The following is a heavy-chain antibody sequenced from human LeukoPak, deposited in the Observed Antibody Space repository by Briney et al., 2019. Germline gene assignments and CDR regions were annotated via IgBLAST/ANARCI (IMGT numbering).Heavy chain of an antibody. V-gene: IGHV4-39*01. J-gene: IGHJ4*02. D-gene: IGHD6-13*01. CDR3: ARTPSAAGYYFDY. Sequence: PSETLSLTCTVSGDSISSSNSYRGWIRQPPGKGLEWIGSLYYSGSSYYNPSLKSRVTISADTSKNQFSLKLTSVTAADTAMYYCARTPSAAGYYFDYWGQGTLVTVSS. CDR1: GDSISSSNSY. CDR2: LYYSGSS.